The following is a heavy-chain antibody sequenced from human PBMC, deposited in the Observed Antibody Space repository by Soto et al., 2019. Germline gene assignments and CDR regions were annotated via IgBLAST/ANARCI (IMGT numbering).Heavy chain of an antibody. CDR1: GYTFTSYA. CDR3: ARDSIEAVAGLYNWFDP. CDR2: INAGNGNT. Sequence: ASVKVSSKASGYTFTSYAMHCVRQAPGQRLEWMGWINAGNGNTKYSQKFQGRVTITRDTSASTAYMELSSLRSEDTAVYYCARDSIEAVAGLYNWFDPWGQGTLVTVSS. J-gene: IGHJ5*02. V-gene: IGHV1-3*01. D-gene: IGHD6-19*01.